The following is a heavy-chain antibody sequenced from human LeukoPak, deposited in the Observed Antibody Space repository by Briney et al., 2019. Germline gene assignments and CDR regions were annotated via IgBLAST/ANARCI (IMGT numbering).Heavy chain of an antibody. V-gene: IGHV3-74*01. CDR1: GFTFSSYW. J-gene: IGHJ6*03. CDR2: INSDGSST. D-gene: IGHD3-22*01. CDR3: ARGVLIPYYYYMDV. Sequence: GGSLRLSCAASGFTFSSYWMHWVRQAPGKGLVWVSRINSDGSSTSYADSVKGRFTISRDNAKNTLYLQMNSLRAEDTAVYYCARGVLIPYYYYMDVWGKGTTVTVSS.